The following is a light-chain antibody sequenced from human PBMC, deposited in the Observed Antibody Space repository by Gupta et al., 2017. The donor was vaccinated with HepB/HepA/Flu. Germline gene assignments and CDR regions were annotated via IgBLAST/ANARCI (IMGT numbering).Light chain of an antibody. V-gene: IGLV2-11*01. Sequence: QSALTQSPSVSGSPGQSVTISCTGTSSDVGRYDFVSWYQQYPGKAPTLIIFDVTKRPSGVPDRFSGSKSANTASLTISGLQAEDEADYFCSLYAGMYVLFGGGTKVTVL. J-gene: IGLJ3*02. CDR2: DVT. CDR3: SLYAGMYVL. CDR1: SSDVGRYDF.